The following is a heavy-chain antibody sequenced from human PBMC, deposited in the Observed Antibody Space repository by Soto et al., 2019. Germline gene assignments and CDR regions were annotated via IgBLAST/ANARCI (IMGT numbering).Heavy chain of an antibody. V-gene: IGHV3-23*01. J-gene: IGHJ4*02. Sequence: EVQLLESGGGLVQPGGSLRLSCAASGFTFSSYAMSWVRQAPGKGLEWVSAISGSGGSTYYADSAKCRFTFSRDNSKTTLYLQMNCLRAEDTAVYYCAKDPEYYGDRYIYFDYWGQGTLVTVSS. CDR2: ISGSGGST. D-gene: IGHD4-17*01. CDR1: GFTFSSYA. CDR3: AKDPEYYGDRYIYFDY.